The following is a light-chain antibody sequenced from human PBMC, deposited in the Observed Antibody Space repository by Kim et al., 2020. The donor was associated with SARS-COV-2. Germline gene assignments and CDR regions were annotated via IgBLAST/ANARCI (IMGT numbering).Light chain of an antibody. V-gene: IGKV3-15*01. J-gene: IGKJ1*01. Sequence: VAAGAIAPRSRRASQCICPNLAAYQQKPGQAPRLLISGVSTRATGVQARCSGGGSGTDFTLPINSLQSEDSAVYHCQQYHRWPLTFGLGTKVDI. CDR3: QQYHRWPLT. CDR2: GVS. CDR1: QCICPN.